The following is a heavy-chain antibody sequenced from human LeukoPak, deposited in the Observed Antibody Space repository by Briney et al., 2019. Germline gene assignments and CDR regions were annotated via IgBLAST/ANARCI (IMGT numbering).Heavy chain of an antibody. J-gene: IGHJ4*02. V-gene: IGHV3-7*01. CDR3: AKVAKYYYGSETYYFFEH. CDR1: GFIFSDYY. CDR2: INQDGTEK. D-gene: IGHD3-10*01. Sequence: GGSLRLSCAASGFIFSDYYMTWVRQAPGKGLEWVANINQDGTEKHYVDSVKGRFTISRDNAKNSLSLQMNSLRVEDTAVYYCAKVAKYYYGSETYYFFEHWGQGTPVTASS.